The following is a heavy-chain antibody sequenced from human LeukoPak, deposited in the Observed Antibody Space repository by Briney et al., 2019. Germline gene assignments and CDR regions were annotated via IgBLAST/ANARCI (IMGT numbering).Heavy chain of an antibody. CDR1: GFTVSSNY. J-gene: IGHJ4*02. CDR2: IYSGGST. CDR3: ARVPSSGYCDY. D-gene: IGHD3-22*01. Sequence: GGSLRLSCAASGFTVSSNYMSWVRQAPGKGLEWVSVIYSGGSTYYADSVKGRFTISRDNSKNTLCLQMNSLRAEDTAVYYCARVPSSGYCDYWGQGTLVTVSS. V-gene: IGHV3-66*01.